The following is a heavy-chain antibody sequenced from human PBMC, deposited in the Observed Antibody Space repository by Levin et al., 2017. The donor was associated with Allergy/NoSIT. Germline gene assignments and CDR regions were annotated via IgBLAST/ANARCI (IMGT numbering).Heavy chain of an antibody. CDR3: AKAKEKYSSGTYYFDY. CDR2: ISGSGGST. CDR1: GFTFSSYA. Sequence: GGSLRLSCAASGFTFSSYAMSWVRQAPGKGLEWVSAISGSGGSTYYADSVKGRFTISRDNSKNTLYLQMNSLRAEDTAVYYCAKAKEKYSSGTYYFDYWGQGTLVTVSS. D-gene: IGHD6-19*01. V-gene: IGHV3-23*01. J-gene: IGHJ4*02.